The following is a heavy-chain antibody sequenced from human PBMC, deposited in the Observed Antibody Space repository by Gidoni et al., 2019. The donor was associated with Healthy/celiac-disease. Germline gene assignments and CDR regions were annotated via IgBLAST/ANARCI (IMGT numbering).Heavy chain of an antibody. V-gene: IGHV3-11*01. CDR2: ISSSGSTI. CDR1: GFPFSDYY. Sequence: QVQLLEFGGGLVHPRVSLSLPCAAFGFPFSDYYMSWIRQAPGKGLEWVSYISSSGSTIYYADSVKGRFTISRDNAKNSLYLQMNSLRAEDTAVYYCARDPRPFDIWGQGTMVTVSS. J-gene: IGHJ3*02. CDR3: ARDPRPFDI.